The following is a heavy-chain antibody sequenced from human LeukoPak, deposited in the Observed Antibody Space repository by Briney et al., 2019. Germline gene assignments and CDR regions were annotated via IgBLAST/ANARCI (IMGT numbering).Heavy chain of an antibody. V-gene: IGHV4-39*07. Sequence: PSETLSLTCTVSRGSISSSSYYWGWIRQPPGKGLEWIGTIYYSGTTYYNPSLKSRVTISVDTSKNQFSLKLSSVTAADTAVYYCARGKGYFDYWGQGTLVTVSS. CDR2: IYYSGTT. CDR3: ARGKGYFDY. CDR1: RGSISSSSYY. J-gene: IGHJ4*02.